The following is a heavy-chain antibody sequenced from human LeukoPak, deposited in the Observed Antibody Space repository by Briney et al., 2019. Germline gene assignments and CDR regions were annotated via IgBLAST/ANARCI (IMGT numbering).Heavy chain of an antibody. V-gene: IGHV1-2*02. D-gene: IGHD3-10*01. CDR2: INPNSGGT. CDR1: GYTFTGYY. CDR3: AREQEVGSGSYYIGPYMDV. J-gene: IGHJ6*03. Sequence: ASVKVSCKASGYTFTGYYMHWVRQDPGQGLEWMGWINPNSGGTNYAQKFQGRVTMTRDTSISTAYMELSRLRSDDTAVYYCAREQEVGSGSYYIGPYMDVWGKGTTVTVSS.